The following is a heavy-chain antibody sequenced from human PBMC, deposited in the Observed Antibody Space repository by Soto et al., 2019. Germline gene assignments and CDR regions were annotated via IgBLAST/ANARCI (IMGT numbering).Heavy chain of an antibody. Sequence: TLSLTCTVSGGSISSGGYYWSWIRQHPGKGLEWIGYIYYSGSTYYNPSLKSRVTISVDTSKNQFSLKLSSVTAADTAVYYCARGGTSYYYYYGMDVWGQGTTVTVSS. CDR2: IYYSGST. V-gene: IGHV4-31*03. CDR3: ARGGTSYYYYYGMDV. CDR1: GGSISSGGYY. J-gene: IGHJ6*02. D-gene: IGHD2-2*01.